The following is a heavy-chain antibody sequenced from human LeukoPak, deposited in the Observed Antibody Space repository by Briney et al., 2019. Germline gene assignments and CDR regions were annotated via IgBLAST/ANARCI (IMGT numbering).Heavy chain of an antibody. J-gene: IGHJ4*02. V-gene: IGHV4-59*08. Sequence: PSETLSLTCTVSGGSISSYYWSWIRQPPGKGLEWIGYIYYSGSTNYNPSLKSRVTISVDTSKNQFSLKLSSVTAADTAVYYCARSVTSIAVAGINYWGQGTLVTVSS. CDR1: GGSISSYY. D-gene: IGHD6-19*01. CDR3: ARSVTSIAVAGINY. CDR2: IYYSGST.